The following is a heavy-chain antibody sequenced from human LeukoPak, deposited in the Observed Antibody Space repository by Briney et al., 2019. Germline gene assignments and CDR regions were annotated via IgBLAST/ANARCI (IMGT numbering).Heavy chain of an antibody. Sequence: GGSLRLSCVASGFTFDDYAMHWVRQAPGKGLEWVAGINWNSVSAVYADSLKGRLTISKDNAKNSLFLQMNSLKTEDTAFYHCAKGARSSSGYTTDWGRGILVTVSS. J-gene: IGHJ4*02. V-gene: IGHV3-9*01. CDR2: INWNSVSA. D-gene: IGHD3-22*01. CDR3: AKGARSSSGYTTD. CDR1: GFTFDDYA.